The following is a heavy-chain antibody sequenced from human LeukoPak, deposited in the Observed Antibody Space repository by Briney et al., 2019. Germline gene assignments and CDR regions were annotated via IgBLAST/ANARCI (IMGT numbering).Heavy chain of an antibody. D-gene: IGHD6-13*01. CDR1: GGSITSYS. Sequence: PSETLSLTCTVSGGSITSYSWSWIRQPPGKGLEWIGYIYYSGSTNYNPSLKSRVTISVDTSKNQFSLKLSSVTAADTPVYYCARVAALRYSSPYVMDVWGQGTTVTVSS. V-gene: IGHV4-59*01. CDR2: IYYSGST. J-gene: IGHJ6*02. CDR3: ARVAALRYSSPYVMDV.